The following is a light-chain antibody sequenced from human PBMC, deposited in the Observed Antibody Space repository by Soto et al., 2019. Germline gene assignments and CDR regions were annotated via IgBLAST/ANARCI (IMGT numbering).Light chain of an antibody. Sequence: ERVLAQSPATLSVSPGERATLSCRASQSVSSYLAWYQQKPGQAPRPLIYDASNRATGIPARFSGSGSGTDFTLTISSLEPEDFAVYYCQHRSNWPLTFGGGTKVDIK. CDR1: QSVSSY. CDR3: QHRSNWPLT. CDR2: DAS. J-gene: IGKJ4*01. V-gene: IGKV3-11*01.